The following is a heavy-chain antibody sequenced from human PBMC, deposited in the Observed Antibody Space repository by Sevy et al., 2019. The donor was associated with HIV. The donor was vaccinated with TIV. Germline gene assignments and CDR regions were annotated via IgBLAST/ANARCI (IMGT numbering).Heavy chain of an antibody. V-gene: IGHV3-23*01. J-gene: IGHJ4*02. Sequence: GGSLRLSCAASGFTFSKYSMSWIRQTPGKGLEWVSTFSFGCGKINYADSVKGQFTISRDDSRNTFYLQMNSLRAEDTAIYYCAGEGCTKPHDYWGQGTVVTVSS. CDR3: AGEGCTKPHDY. CDR1: GFTFSKYS. D-gene: IGHD2-8*01. CDR2: FSFGCGKI.